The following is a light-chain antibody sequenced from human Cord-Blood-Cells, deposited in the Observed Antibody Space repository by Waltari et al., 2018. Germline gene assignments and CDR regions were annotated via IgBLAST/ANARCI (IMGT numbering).Light chain of an antibody. V-gene: IGLV3-21*03. Sequence: PGKTARITCGGNNIGSKSVHWYQQKPGQAPVLVVYDDSDRPSGIPERFSGSNAGNTATLSISRVEAGDEADYYGQVWDSSSDHVVFGGGTKLTVL. CDR3: QVWDSSSDHVV. CDR1: NIGSKS. CDR2: DDS. J-gene: IGLJ2*01.